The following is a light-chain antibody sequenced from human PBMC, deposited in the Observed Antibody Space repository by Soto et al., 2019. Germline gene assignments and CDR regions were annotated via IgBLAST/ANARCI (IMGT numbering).Light chain of an antibody. Sequence: EIQMTQSPASLSLSAGERVTITCRASQSFSSYLNWYQQKPGKAPKLLIYAAYRLQSGVPSRFSGSGAGTDFTLTISSLQPEDFATYYCQQSYRTPKTFGQGTKVDIK. V-gene: IGKV1-39*01. CDR1: QSFSSY. CDR2: AAY. CDR3: QQSYRTPKT. J-gene: IGKJ1*01.